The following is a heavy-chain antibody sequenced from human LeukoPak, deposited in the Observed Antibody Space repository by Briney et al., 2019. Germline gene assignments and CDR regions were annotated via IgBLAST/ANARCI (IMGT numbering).Heavy chain of an antibody. J-gene: IGHJ4*02. V-gene: IGHV3-7*01. D-gene: IGHD3-22*01. CDR3: ARMLGLYYYDSSDYQTD. Sequence: GGSLRLSCAASGFTFSSYGMHWVRQAPGKGLEWVANIKQDGSEKYYVDSVKGRFTISRDNAKNSLYLQMNSLRAEDTAVYYCARMLGLYYYDSSDYQTDWGQGTLVTVSS. CDR2: IKQDGSEK. CDR1: GFTFSSYG.